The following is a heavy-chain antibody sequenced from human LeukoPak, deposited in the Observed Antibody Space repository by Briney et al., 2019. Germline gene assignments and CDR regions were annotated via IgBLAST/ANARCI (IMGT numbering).Heavy chain of an antibody. CDR2: MNPNSGNT. CDR1: GYTFTSYD. CDR3: ARAGYDSGAFDI. J-gene: IGHJ3*02. Sequence: VASVKVSCKASGYTFTSYDINWVRQATGQGLEWMGWMNPNSGNTGYAQKFQGRVTMTRNTSISTAYMEPSSLRSEDTAVYYCARAGYDSGAFDIWGQGTMVTVSS. V-gene: IGHV1-8*01. D-gene: IGHD3-22*01.